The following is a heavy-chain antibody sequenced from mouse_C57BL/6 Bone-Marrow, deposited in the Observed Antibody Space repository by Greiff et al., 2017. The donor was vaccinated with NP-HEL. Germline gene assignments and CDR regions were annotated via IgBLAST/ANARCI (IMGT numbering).Heavy chain of an antibody. D-gene: IGHD2-1*01. V-gene: IGHV1-85*01. CDR1: GYTFTSYD. CDR2: IYPRDGST. Sequence: QVQLKESGPELVKPGASVKLSCKASGYTFTSYDINWVKQRPGQGLEWIGWIYPRDGSTKYKEKFKGKATLTVDTSSSTAYMELHSRTSEDSAVYFCARYGKEAWFADWGQGTLVTVSA. J-gene: IGHJ3*01. CDR3: ARYGKEAWFAD.